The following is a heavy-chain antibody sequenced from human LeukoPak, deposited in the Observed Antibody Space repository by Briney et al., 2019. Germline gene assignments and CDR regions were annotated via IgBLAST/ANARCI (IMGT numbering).Heavy chain of an antibody. CDR1: GFTFSSYA. CDR3: ARDIGLLLPTFYFDY. V-gene: IGHV3-30*04. J-gene: IGHJ4*02. CDR2: ISYGGSNK. D-gene: IGHD2-21*02. Sequence: GRSLRLSCAASGFTFSSYAMHWVRQAPGKGLEWVAVISYGGSNKYYADSVKGRFTISRDNSKNTLYLQMNSLRAEDTAVYYCARDIGLLLPTFYFDYWGQGTLVTVSS.